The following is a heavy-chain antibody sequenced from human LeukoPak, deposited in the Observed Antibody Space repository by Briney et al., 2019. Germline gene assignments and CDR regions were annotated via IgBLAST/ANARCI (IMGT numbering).Heavy chain of an antibody. CDR1: GDSINSYY. CDR3: TRDLRQRLVTGWFDP. CDR2: IYYSGSP. D-gene: IGHD3-9*01. Sequence: SSETLSLTCTVSGDSINSYYWTWIRQPPGKGLEWIGYIYYSGSPKYNPSLQSRVTISVDTSKNQFSLRLTSVTAADRAVYYCTRDLRQRLVTGWFDPWAREPWSPSPQ. J-gene: IGHJ5*02. V-gene: IGHV4-59*01.